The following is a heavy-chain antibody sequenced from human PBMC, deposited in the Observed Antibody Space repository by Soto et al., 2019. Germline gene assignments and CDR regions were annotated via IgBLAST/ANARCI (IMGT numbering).Heavy chain of an antibody. D-gene: IGHD2-15*01. CDR2: IYTTRSP. Sequence: QVQLQESGPGLVKPSETLSLTCTVSGDSVSKYYWNWIRQPAGKGLEWIGRIYTTRSPNYNPSLKSRVTMSVDTSKNQFSLKLNLSSVTAADTAVYYCAKDGICIDGSCFPAFESWGQGTLVAVSS. CDR1: GDSVSKYY. J-gene: IGHJ4*02. CDR3: AKDGICIDGSCFPAFES. V-gene: IGHV4-4*07.